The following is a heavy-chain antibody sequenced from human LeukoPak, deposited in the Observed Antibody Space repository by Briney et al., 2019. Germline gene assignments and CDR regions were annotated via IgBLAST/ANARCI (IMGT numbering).Heavy chain of an antibody. D-gene: IGHD5-18*01. CDR1: GFTFSSYS. Sequence: GGSLRLSCAASGFTFSSYSMNWVRQAPGRGLEWISYISSSISTIYYADSVKGRFTISRDNAKNSLSLQMNSLRAEDTAVYYCTRVPYSYGFSSDYWGQGTLVTVSS. J-gene: IGHJ4*02. CDR3: TRVPYSYGFSSDY. CDR2: ISSSISTI. V-gene: IGHV3-48*01.